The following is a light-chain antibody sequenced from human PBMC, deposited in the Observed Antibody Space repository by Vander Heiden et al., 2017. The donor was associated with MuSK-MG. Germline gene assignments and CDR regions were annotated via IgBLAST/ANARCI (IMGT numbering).Light chain of an antibody. Sequence: EVVMTQSPATLSVSPGERATLSCRASQSVGSDLAWYQQKPGQSPRLLIYDASTRITGVPDRFSGSGSGTEFTLTITSLESEDSGTWDGQHYGGTFGQGTRVEIK. J-gene: IGKJ5*01. CDR2: DAS. CDR1: QSVGSD. CDR3: QHYGGT. V-gene: IGKV3-15*01.